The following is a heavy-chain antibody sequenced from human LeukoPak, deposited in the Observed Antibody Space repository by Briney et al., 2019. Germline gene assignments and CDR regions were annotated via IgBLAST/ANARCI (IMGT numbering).Heavy chain of an antibody. CDR1: GYSISSGYY. Sequence: PSETLSLTCAVSGYSISSGYYWGWIRQPPGKGLEWIGRIYHSGSTYYNPSLKSRVTISVDTSKNQYSLKLSSVTAADTAVYYCARDPYYYDILTGYLYYYGMDVWGKGTTVTVSS. D-gene: IGHD3-9*01. CDR3: ARDPYYYDILTGYLYYYGMDV. J-gene: IGHJ6*04. CDR2: IYHSGST. V-gene: IGHV4-38-2*02.